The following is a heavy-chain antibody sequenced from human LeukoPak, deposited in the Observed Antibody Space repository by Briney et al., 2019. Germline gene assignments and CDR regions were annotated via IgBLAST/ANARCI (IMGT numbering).Heavy chain of an antibody. CDR1: GFTFSSYA. J-gene: IGHJ4*02. CDR3: AKRSANTNIYFDD. CDR2: VRASGDNT. V-gene: IGHV3-23*01. Sequence: GGSLRLSCAASGFTFSSYAMSWVRQTPGKGLEWVSTVRASGDNTYYADCVKGRFTISRDNSKDTLYLQMNGLRAEDTAVYYCAKRSANTNIYFDDWGQGTLVTVSS. D-gene: IGHD2/OR15-2a*01.